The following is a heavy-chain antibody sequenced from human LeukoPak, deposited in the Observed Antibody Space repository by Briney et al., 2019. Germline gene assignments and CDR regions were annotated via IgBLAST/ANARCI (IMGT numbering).Heavy chain of an antibody. J-gene: IGHJ6*02. D-gene: IGHD2-21*02. Sequence: GRSLRLSCAASGFTFSSYAMHWVRQAPGKGLEWVAVISYDGSNKYYADSVKGRFTISRDNSKNTLYLQMNSLRAEDTAVYYCARVLAYCGGDCYYGYHHGMDVWGQGTTVTVSS. V-gene: IGHV3-30*04. CDR1: GFTFSSYA. CDR3: ARVLAYCGGDCYYGYHHGMDV. CDR2: ISYDGSNK.